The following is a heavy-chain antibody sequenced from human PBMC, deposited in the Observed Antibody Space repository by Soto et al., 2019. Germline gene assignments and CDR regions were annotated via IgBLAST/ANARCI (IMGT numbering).Heavy chain of an antibody. CDR3: ARLDEQWLALDY. Sequence: SETLSLTCTVSGGSISSYYWSWIRQPPGKGLEWIGYIYYSGSTNYNPSLKSRVTISVDTSKNQFSLKLSSVTAADTAVYYCARLDEQWLALDYWGQGTLVTVSS. D-gene: IGHD6-19*01. CDR2: IYYSGST. J-gene: IGHJ4*02. V-gene: IGHV4-59*08. CDR1: GGSISSYY.